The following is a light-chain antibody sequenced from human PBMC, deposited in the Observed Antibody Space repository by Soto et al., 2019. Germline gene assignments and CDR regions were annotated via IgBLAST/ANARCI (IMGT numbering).Light chain of an antibody. CDR1: SSNIGAGFK. V-gene: IGLV1-40*01. CDR2: NNY. Sequence: QSLLTQPPSVSGAPGQTVTISCTGSSSNIGAGFKVHWYQQLPETAPTLLIFNNYNRPSGVSDRFSGSNSGTSASLAITGLLASDEADYYCQTYDGSLSDYVFGIGTKLTVL. J-gene: IGLJ1*01. CDR3: QTYDGSLSDYV.